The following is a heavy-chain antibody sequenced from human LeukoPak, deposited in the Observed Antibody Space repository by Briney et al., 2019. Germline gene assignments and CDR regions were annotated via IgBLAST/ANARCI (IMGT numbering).Heavy chain of an antibody. CDR3: ARGRNCGGDCYYFAY. D-gene: IGHD2-21*02. V-gene: IGHV4-4*07. J-gene: IGHJ4*02. Sequence: SETLSLTCTVSGGSINGYYWSWIRQPAGKGLEWIGHIYTSGTTNYNPSLKSRVTMSVDTSKNQFSLKLSSVTAADTAVYYCARGRNCGGDCYYFAYWGQGTLVTVSS. CDR2: IYTSGTT. CDR1: GGSINGYY.